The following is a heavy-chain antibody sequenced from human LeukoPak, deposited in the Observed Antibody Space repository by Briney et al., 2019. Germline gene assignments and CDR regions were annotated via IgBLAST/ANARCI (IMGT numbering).Heavy chain of an antibody. CDR2: IYPGDSDT. CDR3: ARGAAGTTPDYYYFGLDV. CDR1: GYRFTDYW. D-gene: IGHD1-7*01. Sequence: GESLQISCKGSGYRFTDYWIGWVRPLPGKGLEGMGIIYPGDSDTRYSPSFQGQVTISADKSINTAHLQWSSLKASDTAMYYCARGAAGTTPDYYYFGLDVWGQGTTVRVSS. V-gene: IGHV5-51*01. J-gene: IGHJ6*02.